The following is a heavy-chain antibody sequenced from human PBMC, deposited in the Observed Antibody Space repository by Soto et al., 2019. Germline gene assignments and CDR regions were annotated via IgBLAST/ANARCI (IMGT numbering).Heavy chain of an antibody. Sequence: QVQLQESGPGLVKPSQTLSLTYTVSGGSISSGDSYWSWIRQPPGKGLEWIGYIYYSGSTYYNPSLKSRITISADTSKGEFSLKLSSVTAADTAVYYCARATRYDYVWGSYRHYYGMDVWGQGTTVTVSS. CDR2: IYYSGST. CDR3: ARATRYDYVWGSYRHYYGMDV. J-gene: IGHJ6*02. D-gene: IGHD3-16*02. CDR1: GGSISSGDSY. V-gene: IGHV4-30-4*01.